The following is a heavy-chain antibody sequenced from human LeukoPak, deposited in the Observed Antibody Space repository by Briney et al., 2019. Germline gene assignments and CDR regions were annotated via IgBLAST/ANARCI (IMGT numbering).Heavy chain of an antibody. V-gene: IGHV3-48*03. CDR1: GFTFSGYA. CDR2: ISSSGSTI. CDR3: ARENILRYYGMDV. Sequence: GGSLRLSCAASGFTFSGYAMSWVRQAPGKGLEWVSYISSSGSTIYYADSVKGRFTISRDNAKNSLYLQMNSLRAEDTAVYYCARENILRYYGMDVWGQGTTVTVSS. D-gene: IGHD3-9*01. J-gene: IGHJ6*02.